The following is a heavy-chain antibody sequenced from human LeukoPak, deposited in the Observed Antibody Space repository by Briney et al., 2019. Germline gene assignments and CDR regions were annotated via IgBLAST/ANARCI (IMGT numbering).Heavy chain of an antibody. D-gene: IGHD1-26*01. CDR2: IKEDGSQK. V-gene: IGHV3-7*04. J-gene: IGHJ4*02. CDR3: ARWGAGWDY. Sequence: GGSLRLSCAASGFTLSRFWMSWVRQAPGKGLECVANIKEDGSQKYYVDSVQGRFIISRDNAKNSLYLQMNSLRAKDTAVYYCARWGAGWDYWGQGTQVTVSS. CDR1: GFTLSRFW.